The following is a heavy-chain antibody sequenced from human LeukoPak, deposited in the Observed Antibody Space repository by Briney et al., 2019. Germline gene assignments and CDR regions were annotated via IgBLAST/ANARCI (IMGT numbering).Heavy chain of an antibody. J-gene: IGHJ4*02. D-gene: IGHD1-1*01. CDR3: ARVPIFPGIFDY. Sequence: PGGSLRLSCAASGFTVSSNYMSWVRQAPSKGLEWVSVIYSGGSTFYADSVKARFIISRDNSKNTLYLQMNSLRAEDTAVYYCARVPIFPGIFDYWGQGTLVTVSS. CDR2: IYSGGST. V-gene: IGHV3-66*01. CDR1: GFTVSSNY.